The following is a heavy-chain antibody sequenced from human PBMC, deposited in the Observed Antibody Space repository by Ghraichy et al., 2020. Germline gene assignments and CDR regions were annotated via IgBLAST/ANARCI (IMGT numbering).Heavy chain of an antibody. J-gene: IGHJ4*02. CDR3: ARGGGYSNSPVVY. Sequence: SETLSLTCAVYGGSFSGYYWSWIRQPPGKGLEWIGEINHSGSTNYNPSLKSRVTISTDTSKKVFSLKLTSVTAADTAMYYCARGGGYSNSPVVYWGQGTLVTVSS. CDR1: GGSFSGYY. V-gene: IGHV4-34*01. CDR2: INHSGST. D-gene: IGHD6-13*01.